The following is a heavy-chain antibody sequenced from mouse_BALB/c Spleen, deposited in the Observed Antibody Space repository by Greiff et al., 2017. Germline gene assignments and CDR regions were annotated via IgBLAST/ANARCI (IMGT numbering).Heavy chain of an antibody. Sequence: DVHLVESGGGLVQPGGSRKLSCAASGFTFSSFGMHWVRQAPEKGLEWVAYISSGSSTIYYADTVKGRFTISRDNPKNTLFLQMTSLRSEDTAMYYCARDGNSHWYFDVWGAGTTVTVSS. V-gene: IGHV5-17*02. CDR3: ARDGNSHWYFDV. D-gene: IGHD2-1*01. CDR1: GFTFSSFG. J-gene: IGHJ1*01. CDR2: ISSGSSTI.